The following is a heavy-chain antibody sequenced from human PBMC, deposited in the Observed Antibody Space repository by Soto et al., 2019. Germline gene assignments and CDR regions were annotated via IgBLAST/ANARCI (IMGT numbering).Heavy chain of an antibody. J-gene: IGHJ4*02. Sequence: SETLSLTCTVSGVSIISSSYYWGWIRQPPGKGLEWIGSIYYSGSTYYNPSLKSRVTISGDTSKNQFSLKLSSVTAADTAVYYCARHVQWLQLREFDYWGQGTLVT. D-gene: IGHD5-12*01. V-gene: IGHV4-39*01. CDR3: ARHVQWLQLREFDY. CDR1: GVSIISSSYY. CDR2: IYYSGST.